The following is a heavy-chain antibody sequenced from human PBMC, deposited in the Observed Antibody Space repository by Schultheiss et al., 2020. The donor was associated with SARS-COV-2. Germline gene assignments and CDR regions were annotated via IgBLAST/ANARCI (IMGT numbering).Heavy chain of an antibody. D-gene: IGHD6-19*01. V-gene: IGHV3-23*01. CDR3: AKDHSSGWYGRYFDY. CDR1: GFTFSSYS. CDR2: ISGSGGST. J-gene: IGHJ4*02. Sequence: GGSLRLSCAASGFTFSSYSMNWVRQAPGKGLEWVSAISGSGGSTYYADSVKGRFTISRDNSKNTLYLQMNSLRAEDTAVYYCAKDHSSGWYGRYFDYWGQGTLVTVSS.